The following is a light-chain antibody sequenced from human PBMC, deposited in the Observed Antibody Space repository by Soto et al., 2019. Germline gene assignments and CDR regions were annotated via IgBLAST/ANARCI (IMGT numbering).Light chain of an antibody. CDR1: QSVSSN. CDR3: QQFSSYPRT. V-gene: IGKV3-15*01. Sequence: IVMTQSPATLSVSPGERATLSCRASQSVSSNLAWYQQKPGQAPSLLIYGASTRATGTPARFSGGGPGTDFTLTISRLEPEDFAVYYCQQFSSYPRTFGGGTKVDIK. J-gene: IGKJ4*01. CDR2: GAS.